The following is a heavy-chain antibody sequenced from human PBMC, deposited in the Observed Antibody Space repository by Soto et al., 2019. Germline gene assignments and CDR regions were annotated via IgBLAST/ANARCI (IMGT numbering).Heavy chain of an antibody. CDR1: GGSFSGYY. CDR2: INHSGST. V-gene: IGHV4-34*01. Sequence: SETLSLTCAVYGGSFSGYYWSWIRQPPGKGLEWIGEINHSGSTNYNPSLKSRVTISVDTSNNQFSLKLSSVTAADTAVYYCATRITIFGVVNPLYYFDYWGQGTLVTVSS. CDR3: ATRITIFGVVNPLYYFDY. J-gene: IGHJ4*02. D-gene: IGHD3-3*01.